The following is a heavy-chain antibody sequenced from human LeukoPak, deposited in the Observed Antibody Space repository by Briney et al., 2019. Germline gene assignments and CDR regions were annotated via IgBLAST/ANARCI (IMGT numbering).Heavy chain of an antibody. Sequence: SETLSLTCTVSGGSISSYYWSWIRQPPGKGLEWIGYIYYSGSTNYNPSLKSRVTISVDTSKNQFSLKLSSVTAADTAVYYCARAGRSGHYKLLHDGAFDIWGQGTMVTVSS. CDR2: IYYSGST. D-gene: IGHD3-3*01. CDR1: GGSISSYY. V-gene: IGHV4-59*01. CDR3: ARAGRSGHYKLLHDGAFDI. J-gene: IGHJ3*02.